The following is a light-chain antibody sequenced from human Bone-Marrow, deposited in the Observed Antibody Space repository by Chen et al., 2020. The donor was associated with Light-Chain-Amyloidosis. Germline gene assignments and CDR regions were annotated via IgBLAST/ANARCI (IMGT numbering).Light chain of an antibody. CDR1: SGSIATNY. Sequence: NFMLTHPHSVSESPGKTVIISCTRSSGSIATNYVQWYQQRPGSSPTTVIYEDDQRPSGVPERFSGSIDRSSNSASLTISGLTTEDEADYYCQSYQGSSQGVFGGGTKLTVL. CDR3: QSYQGSSQGV. J-gene: IGLJ3*02. V-gene: IGLV6-57*01. CDR2: EDD.